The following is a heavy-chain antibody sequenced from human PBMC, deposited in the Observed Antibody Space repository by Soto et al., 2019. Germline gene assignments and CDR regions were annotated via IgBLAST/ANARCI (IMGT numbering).Heavy chain of an antibody. V-gene: IGHV3-23*01. D-gene: IGHD2-8*01. CDR3: SKGEYCTNPRRSGHD. Sequence: GGSLRLSCAASGFTFSNYAMKWVRQAPGKGLEWAASICVSGRNKYYADSVKGRFTISRDNSKNTLYLQMNSLRAEDTAVYYCSKGEYCTNPRRSGHDWGQGTLVTVS. CDR1: GFTFSNYA. J-gene: IGHJ4*02. CDR2: ICVSGRNK.